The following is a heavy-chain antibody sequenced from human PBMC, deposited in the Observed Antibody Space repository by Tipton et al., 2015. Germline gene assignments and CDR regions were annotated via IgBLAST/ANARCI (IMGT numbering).Heavy chain of an antibody. CDR2: TSYDGHNR. D-gene: IGHD5-24*01. V-gene: IGHV3-30*11. CDR3: ARNRGGRYNYGWDALDY. Sequence: SGSIFRGHAMHWVRQAPGKGLEWVAVTSYDGHNRYYADSVKGRFTISRDNSKNTVFLQMNSLRSEDRGIYYCARNRGGRYNYGWDALDYWGQGTLVTVSS. CDR1: GSIFRGHA. J-gene: IGHJ4*02.